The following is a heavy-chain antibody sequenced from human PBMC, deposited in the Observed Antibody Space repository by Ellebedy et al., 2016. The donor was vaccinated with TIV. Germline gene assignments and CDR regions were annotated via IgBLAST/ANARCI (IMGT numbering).Heavy chain of an antibody. CDR3: ARGPHLSAWYLSIDAGGMDV. CDR2: IYYSGST. J-gene: IGHJ6*02. D-gene: IGHD6-19*01. Sequence: SETLSLXXNVSGDSISSSFWSWIRQPPGKGLEWIGYIYYSGSTNYNPCLKSRVTMSIDTSKNQFSLRLSSVTAADTAVYYCARGPHLSAWYLSIDAGGMDVWGQGTTVTVSS. CDR1: GDSISSSF. V-gene: IGHV4-59*01.